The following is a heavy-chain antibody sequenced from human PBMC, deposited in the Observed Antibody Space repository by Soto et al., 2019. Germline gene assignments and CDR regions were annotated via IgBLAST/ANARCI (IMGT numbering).Heavy chain of an antibody. D-gene: IGHD6-19*01. CDR3: ARSPSGWDDWYFDL. V-gene: IGHV3-33*01. J-gene: IGHJ2*01. CDR1: GFTFSSYG. Sequence: QEQLVESGGGVVQPGRSLRPSCAASGFTFSSYGMHWVRQAPGKGMEWVAVIWYDGSNKYYVESVKGRFTISRDNSKNTLYLQMNSLRAEDTAVYYCARSPSGWDDWYFDLWGRGTLVTVSS. CDR2: IWYDGSNK.